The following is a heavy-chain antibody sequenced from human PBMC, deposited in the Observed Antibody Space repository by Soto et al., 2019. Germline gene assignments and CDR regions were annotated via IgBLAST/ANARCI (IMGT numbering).Heavy chain of an antibody. CDR3: ATAWGCRRTSCTLDY. CDR2: IIPVSGAA. Sequence: QVRLVQSGAEVKKPGSSVKVSCKASGGTFGSYAFSWVRQAPGQGLEWMGGIIPVSGAAHYAQKFQGRVTITADESTSTAYMELSRLSSQATAVYYCATAWGCRRTSCTLDYWGQGTRVIVSS. CDR1: GGTFGSYA. D-gene: IGHD2-8*02. V-gene: IGHV1-69*01. J-gene: IGHJ4*02.